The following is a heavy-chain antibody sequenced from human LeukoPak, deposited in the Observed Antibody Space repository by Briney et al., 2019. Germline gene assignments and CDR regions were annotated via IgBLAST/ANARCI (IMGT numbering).Heavy chain of an antibody. CDR3: ARQGRAVAGLNWFDP. CDR2: IYYSGST. Sequence: SDTLSLTRTVSGGSISSSSYYWGWIRQPPGKGLEWIGSIYYSGSTYYNPSLKSRVTISVDTPKNQFSLKLSSVTAADTAVYYCARQGRAVAGLNWFDPWGQGTLVTVSS. J-gene: IGHJ5*02. V-gene: IGHV4-39*01. D-gene: IGHD6-19*01. CDR1: GGSISSSSYY.